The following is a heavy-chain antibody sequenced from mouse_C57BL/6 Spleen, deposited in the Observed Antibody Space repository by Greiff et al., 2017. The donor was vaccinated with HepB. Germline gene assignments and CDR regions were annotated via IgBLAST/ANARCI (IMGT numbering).Heavy chain of an antibody. CDR3: ARLEWGDYFDY. D-gene: IGHD1-3*01. V-gene: IGHV1-18*01. CDR2: INPNNGGT. CDR1: GYTFTDYN. J-gene: IGHJ2*01. Sequence: EVQLQQSGPELVKPGASVKIPCKASGYTFTDYNMDWVKQSHGKSLEWIGDINPNNGGTIYNQKFKGKATLTVDKSSSTAYMELRSLTSEDTAVYYCARLEWGDYFDYWGQGTTRTVSS.